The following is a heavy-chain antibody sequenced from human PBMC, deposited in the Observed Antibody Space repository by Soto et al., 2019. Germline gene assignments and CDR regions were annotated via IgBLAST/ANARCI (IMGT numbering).Heavy chain of an antibody. CDR1: EITFPDYS. CDR2: IKGDGSKT. V-gene: IGHV3-7*01. D-gene: IGHD3-16*02. CDR3: GRELHFEASSLYRPSLF. Sequence: VKLVESGGGLDQPGGSLRVSCLASEITFPDYSMSWVRQAPGKGLEWLASIKGDGSKTIYADSLKGRFSISRDDAKKSMYLQLNVLRAEDTAVYYCGRELHFEASSLYRPSLFWGQGTLVPVSS. J-gene: IGHJ4*02.